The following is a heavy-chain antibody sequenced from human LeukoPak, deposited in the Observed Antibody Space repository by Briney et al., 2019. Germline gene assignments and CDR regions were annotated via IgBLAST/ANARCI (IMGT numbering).Heavy chain of an antibody. Sequence: PGGSLRLSCAASGFTFSSYGMHWVRQAPGKGLEWVAVISYDGSNKYYADSVKGRFTISRDNSKNTLYLQMNSLRAGDTAVYYCAKGTNLYSSEFDYWGQGALVTVSS. CDR2: ISYDGSNK. D-gene: IGHD6-19*01. V-gene: IGHV3-30*18. CDR3: AKGTNLYSSEFDY. J-gene: IGHJ4*02. CDR1: GFTFSSYG.